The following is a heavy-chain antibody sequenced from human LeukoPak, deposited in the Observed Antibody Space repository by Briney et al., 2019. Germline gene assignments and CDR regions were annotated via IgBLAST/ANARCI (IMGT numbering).Heavy chain of an antibody. CDR2: IYNTGRT. V-gene: IGHV4-59*08. CDR1: GGSITNYY. D-gene: IGHD1-26*01. CDR3: ARQGELAIDY. J-gene: IGHJ4*02. Sequence: SETLSLTCSVSGGSITNYYWSWIRQSPGKGLEWIGFIYNTGRTNYNPSLQSRVTMSIDTSKNQSSLKLSSVTAADTAVYYCARQGELAIDYWGQGTLVTVSS.